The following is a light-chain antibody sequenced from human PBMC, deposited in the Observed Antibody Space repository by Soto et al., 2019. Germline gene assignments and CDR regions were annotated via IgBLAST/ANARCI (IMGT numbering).Light chain of an antibody. V-gene: IGKV3-15*01. CDR1: QRISSN. CDR3: QQYNNWPPWT. Sequence: EIVMTQSPATLSVSPGERATLSCRASQRISSNLAWYQHNTGQAPRLLIVGASTRATGIPARFSGSVSETEFTLTMSSLQSEDFAVYYCQQYNNWPPWTFGQGTKVDIK. J-gene: IGKJ1*01. CDR2: GAS.